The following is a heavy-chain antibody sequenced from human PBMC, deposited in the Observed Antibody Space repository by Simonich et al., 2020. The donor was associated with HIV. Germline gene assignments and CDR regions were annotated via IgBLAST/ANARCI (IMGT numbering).Heavy chain of an antibody. CDR2: IYHSGSH. D-gene: IGHD1-26*01. CDR1: GYSISSGYY. J-gene: IGHJ3*02. CDR3: ARDRSGTDI. Sequence: QVQLQESGPGLVKPSETLSLTCAVSGYSISSGYYWGWIRQPPGKGREWIGSIYHSGSHYYNPSLKSRVTISVDTSKNQFSLKLSSVTAADTAVYYCARDRSGTDIWGQGTMVTVSS. V-gene: IGHV4-38-2*02.